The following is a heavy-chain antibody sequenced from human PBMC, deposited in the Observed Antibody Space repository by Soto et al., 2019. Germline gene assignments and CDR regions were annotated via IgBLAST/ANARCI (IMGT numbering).Heavy chain of an antibody. CDR1: GGSISSSNW. V-gene: IGHV4-4*02. D-gene: IGHD6-19*01. J-gene: IGHJ3*02. CDR2: IYHSGST. Sequence: SETLSLTCAVSGGSISSSNWWSWVRQPPGKGLEWIGEIYHSGSTNYNPSLKSRVTISVDKSKNQFSLKLSSVAAADTAVYYCARGIAVAGRWGGDAFDIWGQGTMVTVSS. CDR3: ARGIAVAGRWGGDAFDI.